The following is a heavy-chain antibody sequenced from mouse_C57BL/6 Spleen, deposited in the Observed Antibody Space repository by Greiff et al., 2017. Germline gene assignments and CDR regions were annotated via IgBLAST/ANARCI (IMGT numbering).Heavy chain of an antibody. CDR2: IDPSDSYT. V-gene: IGHV1-69*01. CDR3: ARYGTGTRAMDY. J-gene: IGHJ4*01. D-gene: IGHD4-1*01. CDR1: GYTFTSYW. Sequence: QVQLQQPGAELVMPGASVKLSCKASGYTFTSYWMHWVKQRPGQGLEWIGEIDPSDSYTNYNQKFKGKSTLTVDKSSSTAYMQLSSLTSEDSAVYYCARYGTGTRAMDYWGKGTSVTVSS.